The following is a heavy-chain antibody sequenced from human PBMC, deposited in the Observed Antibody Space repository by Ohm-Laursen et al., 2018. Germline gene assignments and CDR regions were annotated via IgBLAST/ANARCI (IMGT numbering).Heavy chain of an antibody. V-gene: IGHV3-20*01. CDR1: GFTFSIYG. CDR2: INWNGGRT. Sequence: GSLRLSCSASGFTFSIYGIHWARQAPGKGLEWVSGINWNGGRTRYADSVKGRFTISRDNAKNSLYLQMNSLRAEDTALYHCARDDVGPWGQGTLVTVSS. CDR3: ARDDVGP. J-gene: IGHJ5*02. D-gene: IGHD1-26*01.